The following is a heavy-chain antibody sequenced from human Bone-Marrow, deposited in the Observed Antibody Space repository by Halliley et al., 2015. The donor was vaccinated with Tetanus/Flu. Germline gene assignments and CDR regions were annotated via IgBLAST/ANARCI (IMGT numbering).Heavy chain of an antibody. CDR2: ITSSGGST. CDR3: ARERIAALTDF. J-gene: IGHJ4*02. D-gene: IGHD6-6*01. V-gene: IGHV3-23*01. CDR1: GFTFRSYA. Sequence: SLRLSCAASGFTFRSYAMSWVRQAPGKGLDWVSTITSSGGSTYYADSVRGRFTISRDNAKNTLYLQINSLRAEDTAIYYCARERIAALTDFWGQGTLVTVSS.